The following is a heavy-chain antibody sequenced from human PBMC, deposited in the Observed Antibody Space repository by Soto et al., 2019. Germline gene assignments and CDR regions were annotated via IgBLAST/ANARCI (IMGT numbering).Heavy chain of an antibody. CDR2: ISRSGDVI. CDR1: GFTFSSYE. D-gene: IGHD2-15*01. J-gene: IGHJ5*02. CDR3: ALDVAGGCCSSWFDP. Sequence: EVQLVESGGDFVQPGGSLRLSCAGSGFTFSSYEMNWVRQAPGKGLEWVSYISRSGDVIYYADPVKGRFTVSRDNAKNSLYLQMNSLRAEDTAVYYCALDVAGGCCSSWFDPWGQGTLVTVSS. V-gene: IGHV3-48*03.